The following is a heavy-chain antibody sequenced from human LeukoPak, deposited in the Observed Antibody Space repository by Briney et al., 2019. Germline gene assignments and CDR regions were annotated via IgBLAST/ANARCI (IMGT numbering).Heavy chain of an antibody. CDR2: ISGSGGST. CDR1: GFTFSSYA. V-gene: IGHV3-23*01. CDR3: AKETYSSGWYPYFDY. J-gene: IGHJ4*02. Sequence: GGSLRLSCVASGFTFSSYAMSWVRQAPGKGLEWVSGISGSGGSTYYADSVKGRFTISRDNSKNTLFLQKNSLRAEDTAVYYCAKETYSSGWYPYFDYWGQGTLVTVSS. D-gene: IGHD6-19*01.